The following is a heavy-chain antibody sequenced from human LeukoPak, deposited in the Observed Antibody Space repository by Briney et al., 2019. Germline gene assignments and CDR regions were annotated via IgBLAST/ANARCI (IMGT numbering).Heavy chain of an antibody. Sequence: SSETLSLTCTVSGGSISSGGYYWRWIRQHPGKGLEWIGYIYYSGSTYYNPSLKSRVTISVDTSKNQFSLKLSSVTAADTAVYYCARDGEGSYYDSSGCAPHAFDIWGQGTMVTVSS. J-gene: IGHJ3*02. D-gene: IGHD3-22*01. CDR1: GGSISSGGYY. CDR2: IYYSGST. CDR3: ARDGEGSYYDSSGCAPHAFDI. V-gene: IGHV4-31*03.